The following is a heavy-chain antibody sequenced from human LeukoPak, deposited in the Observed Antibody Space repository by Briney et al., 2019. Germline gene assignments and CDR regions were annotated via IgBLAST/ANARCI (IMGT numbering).Heavy chain of an antibody. CDR1: GYTFTSYY. CDR3: ARDTRGSDGYKAGTFDY. J-gene: IGHJ4*02. D-gene: IGHD5-24*01. Sequence: AAVKVSCKASGYTFTSYYMHWVRQAPGQGLEWMGINNPSGGSTSYAQKFQVRVTMTRDTSTSTVYMELSSLRSEDTAVYYCARDTRGSDGYKAGTFDYWGQGTLVTVSS. CDR2: NNPSGGST. V-gene: IGHV1-46*01.